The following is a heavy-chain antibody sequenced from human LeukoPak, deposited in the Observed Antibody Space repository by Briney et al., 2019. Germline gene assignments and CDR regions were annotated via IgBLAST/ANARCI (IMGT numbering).Heavy chain of an antibody. D-gene: IGHD2-8*02. Sequence: GGSLRLSCAASGFTFSSYAMSWVRQAPGKGLEWVSAISGSGGSTYYADSVKGRFTISRDNSNDALYLQMSNLRPEDTGIYYCATWTHTGHEWQNGGAFDIWGQGTVVTVSS. J-gene: IGHJ3*02. V-gene: IGHV3-23*01. CDR2: ISGSGGST. CDR1: GFTFSSYA. CDR3: ATWTHTGHEWQNGGAFDI.